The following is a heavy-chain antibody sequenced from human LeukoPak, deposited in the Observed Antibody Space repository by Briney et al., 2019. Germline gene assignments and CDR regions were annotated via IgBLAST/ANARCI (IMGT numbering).Heavy chain of an antibody. CDR1: GDSISSSSYY. J-gene: IGHJ5*02. Sequence: SETLSLTCTVSGDSISSSSYYWDWIRQPPGKGLEWIGSVYYTGSTDYNSSLKSRVTISVDTSKNQFSLKLSSVTAADTAVYYCATYSSGWYAWFDPWGQGTLVTVSS. CDR2: VYYTGST. V-gene: IGHV4-39*07. D-gene: IGHD6-19*01. CDR3: ATYSSGWYAWFDP.